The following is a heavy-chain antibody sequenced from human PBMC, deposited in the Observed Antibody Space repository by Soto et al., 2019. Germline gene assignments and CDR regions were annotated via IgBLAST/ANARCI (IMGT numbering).Heavy chain of an antibody. Sequence: QVQLVESGGGVVQPGRSLRLSYAASGFTFSSYGMHWVRQAPGKGLEWVAVIWYDGSNKYYADSVKGRFTISRDNSKNTLYLQMNSLRAEDTAVYYCARDDSLDYDILTGEPDYYGMDVWGQGTTVTVSS. CDR3: ARDDSLDYDILTGEPDYYGMDV. CDR2: IWYDGSNK. J-gene: IGHJ6*02. D-gene: IGHD3-9*01. V-gene: IGHV3-33*01. CDR1: GFTFSSYG.